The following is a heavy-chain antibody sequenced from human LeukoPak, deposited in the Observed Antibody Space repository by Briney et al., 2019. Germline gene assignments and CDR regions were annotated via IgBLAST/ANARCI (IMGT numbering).Heavy chain of an antibody. D-gene: IGHD5-18*01. V-gene: IGHV3-7*01. CDR3: ARARSSYGYGDAFDI. CDR2: VRPDGREQ. J-gene: IGHJ3*02. CDR1: GFTFNTYW. Sequence: GGSLRLSCSASGFTFNTYWMSWVRQAPGKGLQWVANVRPDGREQRYVDSVKGRFTISRDNSKNTLYLQMNSLRAEDTAVYYCARARSSYGYGDAFDIWGQGTMVTVSS.